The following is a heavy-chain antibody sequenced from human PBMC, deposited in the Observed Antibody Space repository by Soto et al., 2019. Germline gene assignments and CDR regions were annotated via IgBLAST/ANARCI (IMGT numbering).Heavy chain of an antibody. CDR1: GYIFTNYW. CDR2: IHPRDSDT. CDR3: ARSPVVASIDYYGMDV. V-gene: IGHV5-51*01. J-gene: IGHJ6*02. D-gene: IGHD5-12*01. Sequence: GESLKISCKGSGYIFTNYWIGWVRQMPGRGLEWMGIIHPRDSDTKYNPSFQDQVTISADKSITTAYLHWSGLKASDTALYFCARSPVVASIDYYGMDVWSQGTTVTVSS.